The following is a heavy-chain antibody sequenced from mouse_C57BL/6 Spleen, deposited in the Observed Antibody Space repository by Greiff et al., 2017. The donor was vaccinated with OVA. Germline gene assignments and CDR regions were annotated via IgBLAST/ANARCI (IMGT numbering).Heavy chain of an antibody. CDR3: ARETPLYYGSSYDAMDY. CDR2: ISYDGSN. Sequence: ESGPGLVKPSQSLSLTCSVTGYSITSGYYWNWIRQFPGNKLEWMGYISYDGSNNYNPSLKNRISITRDTSKNQFFLKLNSVTTEDTATYYCARETPLYYGSSYDAMDYWGQGTSVTVSS. CDR1: GYSITSGYY. J-gene: IGHJ4*01. V-gene: IGHV3-6*01. D-gene: IGHD1-1*01.